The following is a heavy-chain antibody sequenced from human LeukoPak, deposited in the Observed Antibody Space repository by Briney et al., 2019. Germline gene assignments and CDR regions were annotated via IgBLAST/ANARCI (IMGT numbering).Heavy chain of an antibody. CDR2: IYHSGST. CDR1: GFTFSSYGM. Sequence: GSLRLSCAASGFTFSSYGMSWVRQPPGKGLEWIGEIYHSGSTNYNPSLKSRVTISVDKSKNQFSLKLSSVTAADTAVYYCARRSLPYYYDSSGHFDYWGQGTLVTVSS. CDR3: ARRSLPYYYDSSGHFDY. V-gene: IGHV4-4*02. J-gene: IGHJ4*02. D-gene: IGHD3-22*01.